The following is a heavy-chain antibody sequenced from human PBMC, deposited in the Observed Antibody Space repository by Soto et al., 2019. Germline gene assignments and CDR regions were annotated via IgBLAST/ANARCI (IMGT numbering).Heavy chain of an antibody. V-gene: IGHV1-18*01. CDR3: ARAPLYITSPKNAVDI. J-gene: IGHJ3*02. CDR2: SSTYNGNP. D-gene: IGHD3-16*01. Sequence: QVQLVQSGPEVKKPGASVKVSCKASGYTFTTYGISWVRQAPGQGLEWMGWSSTYNGNPNYAQKLQGRVTMTTDTSTSPAYMERRSLRSDDTALFDCARAPLYITSPKNAVDIWGQGKVVTVSS. CDR1: GYTFTTYG.